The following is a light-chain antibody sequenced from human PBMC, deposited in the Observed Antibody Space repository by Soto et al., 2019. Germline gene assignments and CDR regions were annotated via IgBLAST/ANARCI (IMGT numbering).Light chain of an antibody. V-gene: IGKV1-39*01. J-gene: IGKJ5*01. CDR3: QQSSIPPIT. Sequence: IQMTKSAYTLSASVSDRVPITCRASQSISRWLAWYQQKPGKAPKLLIYAASSLQSGVPARFSGSGSGTDFTLTIISLQPEDFALYYCQQSSIPPITFAQGRLLENK. CDR2: AAS. CDR1: QSISRW.